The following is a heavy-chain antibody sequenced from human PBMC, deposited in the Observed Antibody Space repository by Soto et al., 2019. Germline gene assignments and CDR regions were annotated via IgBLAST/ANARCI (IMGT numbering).Heavy chain of an antibody. CDR3: ARDRNAAGSDY. CDR1: GFTFSDFY. Sequence: QVQLVESGGGLVKPGGSLRLSCAASGFTFSDFYMSWIRQAPGKGLEWISYISSGSTNIFYADSVKGLFTVSSDNAKNSVYLQMDSLRAEDTAVYYCARDRNAAGSDYWGQGTLVTVSS. D-gene: IGHD1-1*01. CDR2: ISSGSTNI. J-gene: IGHJ4*02. V-gene: IGHV3-11*01.